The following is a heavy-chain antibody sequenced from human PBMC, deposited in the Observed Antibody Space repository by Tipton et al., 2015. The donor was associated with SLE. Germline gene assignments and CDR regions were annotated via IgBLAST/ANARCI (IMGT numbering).Heavy chain of an antibody. V-gene: IGHV4-4*07. CDR2: IYTSGST. CDR3: ARGRAVAGPPYYYYGMDV. CDR1: GGSISSYY. Sequence: TLSLTCTVSGGSISSYYWSWIRQPAGKGLEWIGRIYTSGSTNYNPSLKSRVTMSVDTSKNQFSLKLSSVTAADTAVYYCARGRAVAGPPYYYYGMDVWGPRDHGHRLL. J-gene: IGHJ6*01. D-gene: IGHD6-19*01.